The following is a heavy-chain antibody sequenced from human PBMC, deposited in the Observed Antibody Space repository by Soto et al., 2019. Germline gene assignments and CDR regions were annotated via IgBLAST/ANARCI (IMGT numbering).Heavy chain of an antibody. CDR3: ASAHVIRSGRWGYYYYYGMDG. Sequence: QVQLVQSGAEVKKPGASVKVSCKASGYTFTGYYMHWVRQAPGQGLEWMGWINPNSGGTNYAQKFQGRVTMTRDTSVSTAYMELSRLRSDDTAVYYCASAHVIRSGRWGYYYYYGMDGWGQGTTVTVSS. CDR1: GYTFTGYY. D-gene: IGHD3-10*01. V-gene: IGHV1-2*02. J-gene: IGHJ6*02. CDR2: INPNSGGT.